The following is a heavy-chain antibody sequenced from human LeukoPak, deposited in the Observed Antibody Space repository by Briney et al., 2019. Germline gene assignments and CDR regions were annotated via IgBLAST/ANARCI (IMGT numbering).Heavy chain of an antibody. CDR2: IYYSGST. J-gene: IGHJ3*02. CDR3: ASSGYYVYAFDI. D-gene: IGHD3-22*01. V-gene: IGHV4-39*01. Sequence: SETLSLTCTVSGGSISSSSYYWGWIRQPPGKGLEWIGSIYYSGSTYYNPSLKSRVTISVDTSKNQFSLKLSSVTAADTAVYYCASSGYYVYAFDIWGQRTMVTVSS. CDR1: GGSISSSSYY.